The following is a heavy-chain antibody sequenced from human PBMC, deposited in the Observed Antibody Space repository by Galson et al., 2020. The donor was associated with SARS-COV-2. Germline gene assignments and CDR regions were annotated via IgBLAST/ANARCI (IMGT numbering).Heavy chain of an antibody. CDR3: VRDDDSSGMGACDI. V-gene: IGHV3-13*01. D-gene: IGHD3-22*01. CDR2: VGVANKI. J-gene: IGHJ3*02. CDR1: GFSFSSYD. Sequence: GGSLRLSCAASGFSFSSYDMHWVRQVTGNGLEWVSAVGVANKIFYADSVKGRFTISRENDKNSLYLQMNSLRAGDTAVYYCVRDDDSSGMGACDIWGQGTMVTVSS.